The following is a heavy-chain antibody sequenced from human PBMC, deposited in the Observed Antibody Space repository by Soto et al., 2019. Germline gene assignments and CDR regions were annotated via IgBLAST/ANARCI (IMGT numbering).Heavy chain of an antibody. J-gene: IGHJ4*02. Sequence: GGSLRLSCAASGFTFSSYAMSWVRQAPGKGLEWVSAISGSGGSTYYADSVKGRFTISRDNSKKTLYLQMNSLRAEDTAVYYCAKEGEYSGYEPLDYWGQGTLVTVSS. CDR2: ISGSGGST. CDR1: GFTFSSYA. D-gene: IGHD5-12*01. V-gene: IGHV3-23*01. CDR3: AKEGEYSGYEPLDY.